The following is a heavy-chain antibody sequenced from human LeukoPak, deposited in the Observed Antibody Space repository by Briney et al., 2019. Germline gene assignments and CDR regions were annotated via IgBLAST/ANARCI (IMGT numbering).Heavy chain of an antibody. CDR2: IYTSGST. CDR3: ARDRDYGDFDY. Sequence: KSSETLSLTCTVSGGSISSTSYYWSWIRQPAGKGLEWIGRIYTSGSTNYNPSLKSRVTMSVDTSKNQFSLKLSSVTAADTAVYYCARDRDYGDFDYWGQGTLVTVSS. J-gene: IGHJ4*02. CDR1: GGSISSTSYY. V-gene: IGHV4-61*02. D-gene: IGHD4-17*01.